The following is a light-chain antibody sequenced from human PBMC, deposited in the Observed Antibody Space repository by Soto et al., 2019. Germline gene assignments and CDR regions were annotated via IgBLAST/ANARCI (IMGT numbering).Light chain of an antibody. Sequence: EIVMTQSPATLSVSPGERATLSCRASQSVSSNLAWYQQKPGQAPRLLIYDASNRATGIPARFSGSGSGTEFTLTISSLQPDDFATYYCQQYNSYSTFGQGTKVDIK. CDR3: QQYNSYST. V-gene: IGKV3D-15*01. CDR2: DAS. J-gene: IGKJ1*01. CDR1: QSVSSN.